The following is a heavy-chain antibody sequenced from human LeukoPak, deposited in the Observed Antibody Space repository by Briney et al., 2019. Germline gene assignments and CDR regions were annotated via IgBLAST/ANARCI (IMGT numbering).Heavy chain of an antibody. V-gene: IGHV4-34*01. CDR2: INLSGST. CDR3: AGPQGTPSDY. CDR1: GGSFSGYY. J-gene: IGHJ4*02. Sequence: SETLSLTCAVYGGSFSGYYWSWIRQPPGKGLEWIGEINLSGSTNYNPSLKSRVTISVDTSKNQFSLKLSSVTAADTAVYYCAGPQGTPSDYWGQGTLVTVSS.